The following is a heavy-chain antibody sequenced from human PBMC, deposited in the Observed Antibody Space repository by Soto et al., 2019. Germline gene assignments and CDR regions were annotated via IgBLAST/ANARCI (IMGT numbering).Heavy chain of an antibody. D-gene: IGHD5-12*01. J-gene: IGHJ4*02. CDR1: GFTFSSYS. V-gene: IGHV3-48*02. CDR3: ARDANRESGYDPPDY. CDR2: IRSSSSTI. Sequence: EVQLVESGGGLVQPGGSLRLSCAASGFTFSSYSMNWVRQAPGKGLEWGSYIRSSSSTIYYADSVKGRFPISRDNAKNSLYQQMNSLRDEDTAVYYCARDANRESGYDPPDYWGQGTLVTVSS.